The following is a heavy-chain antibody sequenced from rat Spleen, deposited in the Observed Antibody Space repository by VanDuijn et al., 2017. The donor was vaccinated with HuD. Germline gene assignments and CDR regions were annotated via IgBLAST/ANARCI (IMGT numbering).Heavy chain of an antibody. CDR3: TITGRD. CDR2: INYDGRST. J-gene: IGHJ2*01. CDR1: GFIFSDHY. D-gene: IGHD1-1*01. Sequence: EVQLVESDGGLVQPGRSLKLSCTASGFIFSDHYVAWVRQAPTKGLEWVATINYDGRSTFYRDSLRARFTISRDNAKSILYLQMNSLRSEDTATYFCTITGRDWGQGVMVTVSS. V-gene: IGHV5-20*01.